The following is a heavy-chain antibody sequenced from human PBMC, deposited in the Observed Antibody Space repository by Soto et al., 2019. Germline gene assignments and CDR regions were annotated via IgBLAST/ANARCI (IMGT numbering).Heavy chain of an antibody. CDR3: AIRFPSVVVATAVDY. D-gene: IGHD2-15*01. CDR1: GFTFSNHY. J-gene: IGHJ4*02. V-gene: IGHV3-23*01. CDR2: ISGSGGST. Sequence: PGGSLRLSCAASGFTFSNHYMDWVRQAPGKGLEWVSAISGSGGSTYYADSVKGRFTISRDNSKNTLYLQMNSLRAEDTAVYYCAIRFPSVVVATAVDYWGQGTLVTVSS.